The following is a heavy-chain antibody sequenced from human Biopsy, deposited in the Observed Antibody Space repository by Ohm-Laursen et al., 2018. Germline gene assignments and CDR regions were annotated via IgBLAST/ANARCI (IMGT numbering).Heavy chain of an antibody. CDR1: GFTFNSND. CDR3: DCARDYYDSSGYYYGYYYYNMDV. Sequence: SLRLSCAASGFTFNSNDMHWVRQVSGKGLEWVSAVGNAGDTYYSASVKGRFTISRENAKNSLYLQMNSLRDGGTAVYYCDCARDYYDSSGYYYGYYYYNMDVWGQGTTVTVSS. J-gene: IGHJ6*02. D-gene: IGHD3-22*01. CDR2: VGNAGDT. V-gene: IGHV3-13*01.